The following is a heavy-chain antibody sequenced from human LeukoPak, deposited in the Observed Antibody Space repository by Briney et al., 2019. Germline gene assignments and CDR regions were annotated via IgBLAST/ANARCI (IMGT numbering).Heavy chain of an antibody. J-gene: IGHJ4*02. Sequence: ASVKVCCKVSGYTLTELSMHWVRQAPGKGLEWRGGFDPEDGETIYAQKFQGRVTMTEDTSTDKAYMALSSLRSEDTAVYYCATSHYYGSWSYYTALGYWGQGTLVTVSS. CDR2: FDPEDGET. D-gene: IGHD3-10*01. V-gene: IGHV1-24*01. CDR3: ATSHYYGSWSYYTALGY. CDR1: GYTLTELS.